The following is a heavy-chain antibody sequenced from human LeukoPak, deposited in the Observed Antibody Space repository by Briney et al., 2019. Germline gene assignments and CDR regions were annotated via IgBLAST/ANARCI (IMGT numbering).Heavy chain of an antibody. D-gene: IGHD4-23*01. CDR3: ARRGDGGRSFDF. Sequence: LTGGSLRLSCAASGFTISSSYTSWVRQAPGKGLEWVSLIYSGGTTYYADSVKGRFTISRDDSKNTLYLQMNSLRAEDTAVYYCARRGDGGRSFDFWGQGTLVTVSS. CDR2: IYSGGTT. J-gene: IGHJ4*02. V-gene: IGHV3-53*01. CDR1: GFTISSSY.